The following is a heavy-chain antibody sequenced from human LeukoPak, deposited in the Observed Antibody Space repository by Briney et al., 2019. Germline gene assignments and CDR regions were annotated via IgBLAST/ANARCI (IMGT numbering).Heavy chain of an antibody. J-gene: IGHJ3*02. V-gene: IGHV3-7*04. CDR1: KFTFSSYW. Sequence: GGSLRLSCVASKFTFSSYWKSWVRQAPGKGLEWVANIKRDGSEEYYVDSVKGRFTISRDNAKNSLYLQMNSLRAEDTAVYYCARDPYSNFFGAFDIWGQGTMVTVSS. D-gene: IGHD6-13*01. CDR2: IKRDGSEE. CDR3: ARDPYSNFFGAFDI.